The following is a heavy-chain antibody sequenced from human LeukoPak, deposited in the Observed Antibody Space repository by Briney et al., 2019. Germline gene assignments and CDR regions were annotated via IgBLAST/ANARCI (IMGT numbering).Heavy chain of an antibody. CDR1: GYNFNDYY. V-gene: IGHV1-46*02. J-gene: IGHJ4*02. CDR3: ARAFNSIQPLDY. CDR2: IHPDGGST. D-gene: IGHD4-11*01. Sequence: GASVKVSCKASGYNFNDYYIYWERQAPGHGLESMGYIHPDGGSTNYAQKFQGRVTMTSDMSTNTVYMELRSLRSEDTAMYYCARAFNSIQPLDYWGQGTLVTVSS.